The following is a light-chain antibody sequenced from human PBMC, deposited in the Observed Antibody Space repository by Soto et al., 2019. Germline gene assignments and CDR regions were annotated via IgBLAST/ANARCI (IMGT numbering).Light chain of an antibody. CDR1: QSVSVN. V-gene: IGKV3-15*01. CDR2: GAS. J-gene: IGKJ2*01. Sequence: EIVMTQFPATLSVSPGERATLSCRASQSVSVNLAWYQQKPGQAPRLVIHGASTRATDITDRISGSGSGTEFTLTISSLQSEDFAVYYCQQRSDWPPYTFGQGTKVEIK. CDR3: QQRSDWPPYT.